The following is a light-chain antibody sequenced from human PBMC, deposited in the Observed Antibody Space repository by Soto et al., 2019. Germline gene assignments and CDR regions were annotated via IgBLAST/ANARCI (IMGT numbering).Light chain of an antibody. J-gene: IGKJ1*01. V-gene: IGKV3-15*01. CDR3: QQRSNWPKT. CDR1: QTIDNT. CDR2: DAS. Sequence: EIVMTHSLATLSLSPCERATLSFRASQTIDNTLAWYQRKPGQAPRLLIYDASTRATGVPARFSGSGSGTDFTLTISSLQSEDFAVYYCQQRSNWPKTFGQGTKVDI.